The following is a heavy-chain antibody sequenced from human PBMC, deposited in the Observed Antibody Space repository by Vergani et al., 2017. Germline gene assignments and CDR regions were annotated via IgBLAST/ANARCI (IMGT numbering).Heavy chain of an antibody. J-gene: IGHJ4*02. V-gene: IGHV3-30*02. D-gene: IGHD4-17*01. Sequence: QVQLVETGGGVVQPGGSLRLYCATSGFSINTYGAHWVRQAPGKGLEWVAFIGYDGRIKYNVDSVKGRFTISRDTSKKTLSLQMRSLRADDTAVYYCAKGGRENSDYGYFDYWGQGTLVTVSS. CDR3: AKGGRENSDYGYFDY. CDR2: IGYDGRIK. CDR1: GFSINTYG.